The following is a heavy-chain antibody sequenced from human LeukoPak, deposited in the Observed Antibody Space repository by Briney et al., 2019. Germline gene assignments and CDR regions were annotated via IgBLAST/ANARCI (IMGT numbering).Heavy chain of an antibody. CDR1: GSTFSSFE. Sequence: GGSLRLSCAASGSTFSSFEMNWVRQAPGKGLEWVSYISASGSTIYYTDSVKGRFTISRDNAGSSLFLELNSLRVEDTAVYYCARELPTSKSRDPIDYWGQGTLVTVSS. CDR3: ARELPTSKSRDPIDY. V-gene: IGHV3-48*03. J-gene: IGHJ4*02. CDR2: ISASGSTI. D-gene: IGHD2/OR15-2a*01.